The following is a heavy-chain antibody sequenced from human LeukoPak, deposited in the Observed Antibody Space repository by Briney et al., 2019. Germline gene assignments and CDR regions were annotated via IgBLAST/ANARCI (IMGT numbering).Heavy chain of an antibody. D-gene: IGHD1-26*01. CDR3: ARAVPGATSLDY. Sequence: SETLSLTCTVSGGSISSYYWSWIRQPPGKGLEWIGYIYYSGSTNYNPSPKSRVTISVDTSKNQFSLKLSSVTAADTAVYYCARAVPGATSLDYWGQGTLVTVSS. J-gene: IGHJ4*02. CDR1: GGSISSYY. V-gene: IGHV4-59*01. CDR2: IYYSGST.